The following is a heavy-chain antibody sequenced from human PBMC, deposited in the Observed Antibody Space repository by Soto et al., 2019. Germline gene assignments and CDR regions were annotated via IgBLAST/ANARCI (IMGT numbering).Heavy chain of an antibody. Sequence: QVQLVQSGAEVRKPGSSVKVSCKASGGTFSSYAISWVRQAPGQGLEWMGGIIPIFGTANYAQKFQSRVTITADESTSRAYMEVSSLRSEDMAVDYCAGSRWGSSSPLSYWGRGTLVTVSS. D-gene: IGHD6-6*01. CDR3: AGSRWGSSSPLSY. V-gene: IGHV1-69*01. CDR2: IIPIFGTA. CDR1: GGTFSSYA. J-gene: IGHJ4*02.